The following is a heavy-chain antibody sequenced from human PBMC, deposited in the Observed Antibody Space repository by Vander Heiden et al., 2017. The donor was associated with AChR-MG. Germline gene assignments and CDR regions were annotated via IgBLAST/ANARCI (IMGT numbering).Heavy chain of an antibody. J-gene: IGHJ6*02. CDR2: INAGNGNT. CDR3: ASELWFGELSHYYGMDV. Sequence: QVQLVQSGAEVKKPGASVKVSCKASGYTFTSYAMHWVGQAPGQRLEWMGWINAGNGNTKYSQKFQGRVTITRDTSASTAYMELSSLRSEDTAVYYCASELWFGELSHYYGMDVWGQGTTVTVSS. CDR1: GYTFTSYA. D-gene: IGHD3-10*01. V-gene: IGHV1-3*01.